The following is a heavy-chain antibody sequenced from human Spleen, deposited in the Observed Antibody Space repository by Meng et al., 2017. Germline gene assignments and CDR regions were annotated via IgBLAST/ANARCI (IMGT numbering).Heavy chain of an antibody. V-gene: IGHV1-69*06. CDR3: ARVSYSSSSKSGFDY. CDR1: GYNFPDYY. CDR2: IIPIFGTA. Sequence: SVKVSCKPSGYNFPDYYIHWVRRAPGQGLEWMGGIIPIFGTANYAQKFQGRVTITADKSTSTAYMELSSLRSEDTAVYYCARVSYSSSSKSGFDYWGQGTLVTGSS. J-gene: IGHJ4*02. D-gene: IGHD6-6*01.